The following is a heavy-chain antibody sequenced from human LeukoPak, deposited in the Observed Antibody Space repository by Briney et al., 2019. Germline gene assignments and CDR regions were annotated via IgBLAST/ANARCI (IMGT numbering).Heavy chain of an antibody. Sequence: SETLSLTCAVSGGSISSSNWWSWVRQPPGKGLEWIGEIYHSGSTNYNPSLKSRVTISVDTSKNQFSLKLSSVTAADTAVYYRARDRYCSGGSCTHDAFDIWGQGTMVTVSS. CDR2: IYHSGST. J-gene: IGHJ3*02. D-gene: IGHD2-15*01. CDR1: GGSISSSNW. V-gene: IGHV4-4*02. CDR3: ARDRYCSGGSCTHDAFDI.